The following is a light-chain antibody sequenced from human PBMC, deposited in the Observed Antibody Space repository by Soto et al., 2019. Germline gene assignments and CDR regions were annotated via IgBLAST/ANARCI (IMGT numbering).Light chain of an antibody. CDR1: DNINSY. CDR2: DAS. Sequence: EILLTQSPATLSLSPGERVTLSCRASDNINSYLAWFQQKPGQAPRLLIYDASNRASGIPARFSASGSGTDFTLTISSLEPEDFAIYYCQQRSIWPLTFGGGTKVEIK. V-gene: IGKV3-11*01. J-gene: IGKJ4*01. CDR3: QQRSIWPLT.